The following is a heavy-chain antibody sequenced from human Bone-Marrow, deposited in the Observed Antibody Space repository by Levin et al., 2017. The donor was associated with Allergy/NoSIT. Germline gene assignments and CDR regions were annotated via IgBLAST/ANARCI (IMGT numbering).Heavy chain of an antibody. CDR1: GYSFTDYA. V-gene: IGHV1-3*01. CDR2: IYPVNGDT. D-gene: IGHD6-19*01. CDR3: ATDSSGWSPGGY. Sequence: PLASVKVSCKASGYSFTDYAIHWVRQAPGQRFEWMGWIYPVNGDTKYSQKFQGRVTITTDTSAKTAYMEVSSLTSEDTALYYCATDSSGWSPGGYWGQGTLVTVSS. J-gene: IGHJ4*02.